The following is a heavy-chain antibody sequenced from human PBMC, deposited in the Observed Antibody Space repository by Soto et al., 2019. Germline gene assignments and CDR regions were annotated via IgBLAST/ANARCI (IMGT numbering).Heavy chain of an antibody. D-gene: IGHD2-15*01. CDR1: GGSISSYY. CDR2: IYYSGST. CDR3: ARDDQRGYCSGGSCREAYYGMDV. V-gene: IGHV4-59*01. J-gene: IGHJ6*02. Sequence: PSETLSLTCTVSGGSISSYYWSWIRQPPGKGLEWIGYIYYSGSTNYNPSLKSRVTISVDTSKNQFSLKLSSVTAADTAVYYCARDDQRGYCSGGSCREAYYGMDVWGQGTTVTVS.